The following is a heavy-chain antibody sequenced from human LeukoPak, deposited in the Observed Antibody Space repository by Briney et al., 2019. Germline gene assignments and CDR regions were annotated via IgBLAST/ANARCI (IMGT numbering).Heavy chain of an antibody. V-gene: IGHV3-73*01. J-gene: IGHJ5*02. CDR1: GFTFSDSA. Sequence: AGGTLKLSCVASGFTFSDSAIDRVRQSSGKGLEGIGHMDKETNLYATALAASVKGRFNVSRDDSKNTAYLHMNSLKTEDTALYYCTRDSGTYNWFDPWGQGTLVTVSS. CDR3: TRDSGTYNWFDP. D-gene: IGHD1-26*01. CDR2: MDKETNLYAT.